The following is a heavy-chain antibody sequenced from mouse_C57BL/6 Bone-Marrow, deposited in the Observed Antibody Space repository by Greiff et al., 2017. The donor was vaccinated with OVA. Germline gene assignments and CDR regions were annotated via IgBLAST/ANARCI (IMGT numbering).Heavy chain of an antibody. CDR3: AGTTVPWFAY. J-gene: IGHJ3*01. V-gene: IGHV1-9*01. CDR1: GYTFTGYW. D-gene: IGHD1-1*01. Sequence: VQLQESGAELMKPGASVKLSCKATGYTFTGYWIEWVKQRPGHGLEWIGEILPGGGSTNYNEKFKGKATFTADTSSNTAYMQLSSLTTEDSAIYYCAGTTVPWFAYWGQGTLVTVSA. CDR2: ILPGGGST.